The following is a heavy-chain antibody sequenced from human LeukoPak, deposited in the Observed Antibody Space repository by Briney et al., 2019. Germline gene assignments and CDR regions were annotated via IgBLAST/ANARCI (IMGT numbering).Heavy chain of an antibody. CDR2: IIATGGST. V-gene: IGHV3-23*01. Sequence: GGSLRLSCAASGFTFSNYAMGWVRQAPGKGLDWVSSIIATGGSTFYADSMKGRFTISRDNSKNTLYLQMNSLRAEDTAVYYCAKDLRTYGSGIYRLPTVIFAYWGQGTLVTVSS. D-gene: IGHD3-10*01. J-gene: IGHJ4*02. CDR1: GFTFSNYA. CDR3: AKDLRTYGSGIYRLPTVIFAY.